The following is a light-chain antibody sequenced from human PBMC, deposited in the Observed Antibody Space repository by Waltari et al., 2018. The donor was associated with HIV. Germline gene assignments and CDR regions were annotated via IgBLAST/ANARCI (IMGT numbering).Light chain of an antibody. J-gene: IGLJ3*02. CDR3: ASWDDKLSHWV. CDR2: SND. Sequence: QSVLTQSPSASKPPGQRVLMSCSGTNSNVGNNFVSWFHQVPGGAPKLDIYSNDRRPSGGPDRFSAAKSGSSASLAISGLQSDDEADYFCASWDDKLSHWVFGGGTKLTV. V-gene: IGLV1-47*01. CDR1: NSNVGNNF.